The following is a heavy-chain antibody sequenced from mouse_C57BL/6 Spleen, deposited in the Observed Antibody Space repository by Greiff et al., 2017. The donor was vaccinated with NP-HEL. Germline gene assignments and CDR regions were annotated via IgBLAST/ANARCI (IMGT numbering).Heavy chain of an antibody. CDR3: ARGSNYRYYFDD. CDR2: INPSTGGT. Sequence: VQLQQSGPELVKPGASVKISCKASGYSFTGYYMNWVKQSPEKSLEWIGEINPSTGGTTYNQKFKAKATLTVDKSSSTAYMQLKSLTSEDSAVYYCARGSNYRYYFDDWGQGTTLTVSS. CDR1: GYSFTGYY. V-gene: IGHV1-42*01. D-gene: IGHD2-5*01. J-gene: IGHJ2*01.